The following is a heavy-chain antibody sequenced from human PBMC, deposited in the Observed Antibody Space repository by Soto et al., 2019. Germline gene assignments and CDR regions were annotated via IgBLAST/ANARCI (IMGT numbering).Heavy chain of an antibody. J-gene: IGHJ4*02. V-gene: IGHV1-18*01. CDR2: ISAYSGNT. CDR1: GFTFTNYY. CDR3: ARGDTYYVNWYFDY. Sequence: QVQLLQSGAAVKKPGASVKVSCKTSGFTFTNYYINWVRQAPGQGLEVMGWISAYSGNTNYAQNLQGRGTMTTDTSASTAYLELRSLRADDTAVYFCARGDTYYVNWYFDYWGQGTLVTVSS. D-gene: IGHD1-1*01.